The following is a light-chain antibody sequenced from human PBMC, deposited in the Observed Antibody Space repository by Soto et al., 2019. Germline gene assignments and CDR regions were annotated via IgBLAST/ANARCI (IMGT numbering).Light chain of an antibody. CDR2: GAS. V-gene: IGKV3-20*01. J-gene: IGKJ1*01. Sequence: DIVLTQSPGTLSLSPGDRATLSCRASQSVLSTYFAWYQQKPGQAPRLLIFGASTRAAGVPDRFSGSGSGTDFTLIINRLEPEDFAIYYCKQYGTSPRTLGHGTKLDIK. CDR1: QSVLSTY. CDR3: KQYGTSPRT.